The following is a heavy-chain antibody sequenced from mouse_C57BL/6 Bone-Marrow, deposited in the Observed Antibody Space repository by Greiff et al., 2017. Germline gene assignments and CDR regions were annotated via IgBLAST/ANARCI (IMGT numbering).Heavy chain of an antibody. J-gene: IGHJ3*01. D-gene: IGHD1-1*02. V-gene: IGHV1-81*01. Sequence: QVQLQQSGAELARPGASVKLSCKASGYTFTSYGISWVKQRTGQGLEWIGEIYPRSRNTYYNEKFKGKATLTADKSSSTAYMELRSLTSEDSAVYFCALWRFAYWGQGTLVTVSA. CDR1: GYTFTSYG. CDR3: ALWRFAY. CDR2: IYPRSRNT.